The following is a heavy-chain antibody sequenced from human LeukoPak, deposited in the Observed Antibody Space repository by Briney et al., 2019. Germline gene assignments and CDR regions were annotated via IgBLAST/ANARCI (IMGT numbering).Heavy chain of an antibody. J-gene: IGHJ4*02. Sequence: SETLSLTCTVSGGSISSYYWSWIRQPPGKGLEWIGYIYYSGSTNYNPSLKSRVTISVDTSKYQFSLKLSSVTAADTAVYYCARQGATRSLYYFDYWGQGTLVTVSS. V-gene: IGHV4-59*08. CDR2: IYYSGST. D-gene: IGHD5-24*01. CDR3: ARQGATRSLYYFDY. CDR1: GGSISSYY.